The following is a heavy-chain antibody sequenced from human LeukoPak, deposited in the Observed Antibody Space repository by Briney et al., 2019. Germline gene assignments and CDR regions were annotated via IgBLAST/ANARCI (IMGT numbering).Heavy chain of an antibody. D-gene: IGHD3-22*01. J-gene: IGHJ4*02. V-gene: IGHV5-51*01. CDR1: GYSFTNYW. CDR3: ARRGYDSSGSIIDDY. Sequence: GQSVKISSTGSGYSFTNYWIGWVRQMPGKGLDWMGIIYPGDSYTRYNPSFQGQVTISADKSISTAYLQWSSLKASDTAMYYCARRGYDSSGSIIDDYWGQGTLVTVSS. CDR2: IYPGDSYT.